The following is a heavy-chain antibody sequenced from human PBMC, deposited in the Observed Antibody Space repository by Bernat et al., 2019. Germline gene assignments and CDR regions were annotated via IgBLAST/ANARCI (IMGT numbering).Heavy chain of an antibody. V-gene: IGHV3-15*07. CDR3: TTEKGYYDISGYPYYFDY. CDR2: IKSKTDGGTT. Sequence: EVQLVESGGGLVKPGGSLRLSCAASGFSFSNAWMNWVRQAPGKGLEWVGRIKSKTDGGTTDYAAPVKGRFTISRDDSKNTLFLQMDSLKTEDTAVYYCTTEKGYYDISGYPYYFDYWGQGALVTVSS. CDR1: GFSFSNAW. D-gene: IGHD3-22*01. J-gene: IGHJ4*02.